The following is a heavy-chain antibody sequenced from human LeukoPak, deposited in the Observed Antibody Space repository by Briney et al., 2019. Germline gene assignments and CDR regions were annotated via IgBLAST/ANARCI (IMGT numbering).Heavy chain of an antibody. CDR1: GGSISRDGHY. D-gene: IGHD3/OR15-3a*01. CDR2: VSSSGTT. J-gene: IGHJ3*02. Sequence: SETLSLTCTVSGGSISRDGHYWSWIRQYPGKGLESIGSVSSSGTTTYNPSLKSRVTISLDTSQNQFSLNLRSLTAADTAVYYCARGLVRDAFDIWGQGTMVTVSS. CDR3: ARGLVRDAFDI. V-gene: IGHV4-31*03.